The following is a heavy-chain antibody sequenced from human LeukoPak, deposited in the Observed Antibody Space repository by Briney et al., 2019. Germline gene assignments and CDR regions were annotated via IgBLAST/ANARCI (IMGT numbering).Heavy chain of an antibody. Sequence: SSETLSLTCTVSGGSISSSSYYWGWLRQPPGRGREWIVSIYCSGSTYYNPSLKSRVTISVDTSKNQFSLKLSSVTAADTAVYYCARDWYRGSYRSGAVDIWGQGTMVTVSS. D-gene: IGHD3-16*02. CDR3: ARDWYRGSYRSGAVDI. CDR1: GGSISSSSYY. CDR2: IYCSGST. V-gene: IGHV4-39*07. J-gene: IGHJ3*02.